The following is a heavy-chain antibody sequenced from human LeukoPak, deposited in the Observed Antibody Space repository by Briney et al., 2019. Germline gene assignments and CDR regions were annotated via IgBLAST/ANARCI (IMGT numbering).Heavy chain of an antibody. J-gene: IGHJ5*02. CDR2: INGRGDNT. CDR1: GVIISSYA. Sequence: GGSLRFSCAASGVIISSYAMSWVRQAPGKGLEWVSAINGRGDNTYYADFVKGRFTISRDNSKSTVYLQMNSLRTEDTAVYYCAKDRVSPGFNWFDPWDQGTLVTVSS. CDR3: AKDRVSPGFNWFDP. V-gene: IGHV3-23*01. D-gene: IGHD2/OR15-2a*01.